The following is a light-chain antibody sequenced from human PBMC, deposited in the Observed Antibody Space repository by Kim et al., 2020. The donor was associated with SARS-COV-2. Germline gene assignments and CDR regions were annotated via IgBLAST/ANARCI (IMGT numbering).Light chain of an antibody. J-gene: IGKJ1*01. CDR2: GAS. CDR3: QQYGSSPAT. CDR1: QTVTSSY. Sequence: SPGEQATLSCRASQTVTSSYLAWYQQKPGQAPRLLIYGASSRATGISDRFSGSGSGTDFTLTISRLEPEDFAVYYCQQYGSSPATFGQGTKVDIK. V-gene: IGKV3-20*01.